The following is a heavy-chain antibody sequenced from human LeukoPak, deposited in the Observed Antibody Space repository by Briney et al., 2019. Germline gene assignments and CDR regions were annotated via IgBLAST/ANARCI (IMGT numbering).Heavy chain of an antibody. CDR1: GGTFSSYA. CDR2: IIPILGIA. Sequence: ASVKVSCKASGGTFSSYAISWVRQAPGQGLEWMGRIIPILGIANYAQKFQGRVTITADKSTSTAYMELSSLRFEDTAVYYCARETLWFGELLSIDYWGQGTLVTVSS. J-gene: IGHJ4*02. D-gene: IGHD3-10*01. CDR3: ARETLWFGELLSIDY. V-gene: IGHV1-69*04.